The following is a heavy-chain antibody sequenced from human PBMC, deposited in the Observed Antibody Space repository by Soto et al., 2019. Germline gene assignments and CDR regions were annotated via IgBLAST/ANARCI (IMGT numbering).Heavy chain of an antibody. CDR1: GFTFSSYA. Sequence: EVQLLESGGGLVQPGGSLRLSCAASGFTFSSYAMSWVRQAPGKGLEWVSAISGSGGSTYYADSVKGRFTISRDNSKNTRYRQMNGLIAEDTAGYYCAKGRSLSDYWGQGTLVTVSS. V-gene: IGHV3-23*01. J-gene: IGHJ4*02. CDR2: ISGSGGST. CDR3: AKGRSLSDY.